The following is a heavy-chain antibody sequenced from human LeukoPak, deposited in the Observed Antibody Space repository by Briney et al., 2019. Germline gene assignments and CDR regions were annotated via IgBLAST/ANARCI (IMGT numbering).Heavy chain of an antibody. CDR2: ISYDGSNK. J-gene: IGHJ4*02. D-gene: IGHD3-3*01. V-gene: IGHV3-30-3*01. Sequence: GGSLRLSCAASGFTFSSYAMHWVRQAPGKGLEWVAVISYDGSNKYYADSVKGRFTIPRDNSKNTLYLQMNSLRAEDTAVYYCASLQQSYYDFWSGKNFGYWGQGTLVTVSS. CDR3: ASLQQSYYDFWSGKNFGY. CDR1: GFTFSSYA.